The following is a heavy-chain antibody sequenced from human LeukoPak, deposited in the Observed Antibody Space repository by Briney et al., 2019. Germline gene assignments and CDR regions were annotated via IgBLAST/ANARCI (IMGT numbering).Heavy chain of an antibody. CDR2: IYYSGST. CDR3: ARVLRDYYDSSGHTIDY. CDR1: GGSISSSY. Sequence: SETLSLTCTVSGGSISSSYWSWIRQPPGKGLEWIGYIYYSGSTNYNPPLKSRVSISPDTSKNQFSLKLSSVTAADTAVYYCARVLRDYYDSSGHTIDYWGQGTLVTVSS. V-gene: IGHV4-59*01. J-gene: IGHJ4*02. D-gene: IGHD3-22*01.